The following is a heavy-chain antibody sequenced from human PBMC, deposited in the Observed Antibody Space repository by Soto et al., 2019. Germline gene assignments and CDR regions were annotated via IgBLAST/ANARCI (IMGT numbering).Heavy chain of an antibody. V-gene: IGHV4-61*01. CDR3: ARVSSGWYYFDY. CDR2: MYNSGST. CDR1: GGSVSSGSYY. D-gene: IGHD6-19*01. Sequence: PSETLSLTCTVSGGSVSSGSYYWSWLRQPPGKGLEWIGYMYNSGSTNYTPSLKSRVIISVDTSKNQFSLKLSSVTAADTAVYYCARVSSGWYYFDYWGQGTLVTVSS. J-gene: IGHJ4*02.